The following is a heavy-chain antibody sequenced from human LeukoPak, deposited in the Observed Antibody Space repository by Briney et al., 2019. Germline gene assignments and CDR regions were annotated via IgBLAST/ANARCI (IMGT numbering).Heavy chain of an antibody. CDR1: GFTFSSYS. CDR2: ISSSSSYI. V-gene: IGHV3-21*01. J-gene: IGHJ4*02. CDR3: ARGRGDYDILTGYHPN. Sequence: GGSLRLSCAASGFTFSSYSMNWDRQAPGRGLEWVSSISSSSSYIYYADSVKGRFTISRDNAKNSLYLQMNSLRAEDTAVYYCARGRGDYDILTGYHPNWGQGTLVTVSS. D-gene: IGHD3-9*01.